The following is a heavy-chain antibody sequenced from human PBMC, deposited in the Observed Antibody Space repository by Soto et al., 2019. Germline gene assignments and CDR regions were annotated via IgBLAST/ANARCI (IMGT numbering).Heavy chain of an antibody. Sequence: ASVKVSCKASGYTFTGYYMHWVRQAPGQGLEWMGWINPNSGGTNYAQKFQGWVTMTRDTSISTAYMELSRLRSDNTAVYHCARGCSSTSCHAPDAFDIWGQGTMVTVSS. CDR1: GYTFTGYY. D-gene: IGHD2-2*01. V-gene: IGHV1-2*04. J-gene: IGHJ3*02. CDR3: ARGCSSTSCHAPDAFDI. CDR2: INPNSGGT.